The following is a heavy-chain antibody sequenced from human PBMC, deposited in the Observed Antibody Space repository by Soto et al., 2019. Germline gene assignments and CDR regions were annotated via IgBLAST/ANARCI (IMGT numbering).Heavy chain of an antibody. D-gene: IGHD1-7*01. Sequence: SLRLSCAASGFTFSSYGMHWVRQAPGKGLEWVAVISYDGSNKYYADSVKGRFTISRDNSKNTLYLQMNSLRAEDTAVYYCAKGFPLNWSYVGYFDYWGQGTLVTVSS. CDR2: ISYDGSNK. J-gene: IGHJ4*02. CDR1: GFTFSSYG. V-gene: IGHV3-30*18. CDR3: AKGFPLNWSYVGYFDY.